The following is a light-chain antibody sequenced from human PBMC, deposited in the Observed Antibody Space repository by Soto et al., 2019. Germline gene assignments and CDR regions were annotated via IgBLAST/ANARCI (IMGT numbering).Light chain of an antibody. V-gene: IGKV3-11*01. Sequence: EIVLTQSPATLSLSPGARAPLSCRASQSVSSYLAWYQQKPGQANRLLIYDASNRATGIPARFSGRGSGTDVTLTISSLEPEEFAVYYCQQRSNWSITVGQGTRLEIK. CDR1: QSVSSY. CDR3: QQRSNWSIT. J-gene: IGKJ5*01. CDR2: DAS.